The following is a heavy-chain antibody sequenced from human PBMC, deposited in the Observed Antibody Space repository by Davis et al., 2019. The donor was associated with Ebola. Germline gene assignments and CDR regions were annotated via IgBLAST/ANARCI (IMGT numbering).Heavy chain of an antibody. CDR3: ATSQDCSSTSCDNWFDP. D-gene: IGHD2-2*01. J-gene: IGHJ5*02. V-gene: IGHV4-34*01. CDR1: GGSFSGYY. CDR2: INHSGST. Sequence: MPSETLSLTCAAYGGSFSGYYWSWIRQPPGKGLEWIGEINHSGSTNSNPSLKSRVTISVDTSKNQFSLKLTSVTAADTAVYYCATSQDCSSTSCDNWFDPWGQGTLVTVSS.